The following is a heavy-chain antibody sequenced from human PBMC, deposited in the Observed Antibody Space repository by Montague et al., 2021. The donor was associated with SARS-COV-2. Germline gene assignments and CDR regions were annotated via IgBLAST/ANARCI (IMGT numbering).Heavy chain of an antibody. J-gene: IGHJ5*02. V-gene: IGHV4-34*01. Sequence: ETLSLTCAVYGGSFSGYYWRWIRQPPGKGLEWIGEINHSGSTNYDPSLKSRVTISVDTSKNQFSLKLSSVTAADTAVYYCASLTLGYCSSTSCYSDWFDPWGQGTLVTVSS. D-gene: IGHD2-2*02. CDR2: INHSGST. CDR3: ASLTLGYCSSTSCYSDWFDP. CDR1: GGSFSGYY.